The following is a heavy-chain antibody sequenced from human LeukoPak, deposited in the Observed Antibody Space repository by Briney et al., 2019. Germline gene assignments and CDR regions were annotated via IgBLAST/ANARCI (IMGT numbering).Heavy chain of an antibody. CDR1: GYTFSSYA. CDR2: ISYDGSNK. J-gene: IGHJ6*04. D-gene: IGHD6-19*01. V-gene: IGHV3-30*04. Sequence: GGALRLSCAASGYTFSSYAMHWVRPAPGKGLEWVAVISYDGSNKYYADSVKGRFTNSRDNSKNTLYLQMNSLRAEDTAVYYCARDWGSGWYYYYGMDVWGKGTTVTVSS. CDR3: ARDWGSGWYYYYGMDV.